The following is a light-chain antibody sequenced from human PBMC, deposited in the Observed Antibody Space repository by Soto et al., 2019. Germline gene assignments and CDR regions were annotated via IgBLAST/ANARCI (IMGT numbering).Light chain of an antibody. V-gene: IGKV1-5*03. J-gene: IGKJ1*01. CDR1: QSISSW. CDR3: QQYYSYWT. CDR2: KAS. Sequence: DIQMTQYPSTLSASVGDRVIITCRASQSISSWLAWYQQKPGKAPKLLISKASNLESGVPSRFSGSGSGTEFTLTVSSLQPDDFATYYCQQYYSYWTFGQGTKMEIK.